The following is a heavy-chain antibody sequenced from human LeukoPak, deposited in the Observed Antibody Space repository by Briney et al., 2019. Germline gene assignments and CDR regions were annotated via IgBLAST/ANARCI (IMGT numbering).Heavy chain of an antibody. V-gene: IGHV3-30-3*01. CDR3: ARDWYYCSGGSCYNTPYNWFDP. J-gene: IGHJ5*02. D-gene: IGHD2-15*01. CDR2: ISYDGSNK. CDR1: GFTFSSYA. Sequence: GGSLRLSCAASGFTFSSYAMHWVRQAPGKGLEWVAVISYDGSNKYYADSVKGRFTISRDNSKNTLYLQMNSLRADDTAVYYCARDWYYCSGGSCYNTPYNWFDPWGQGTLVTVSS.